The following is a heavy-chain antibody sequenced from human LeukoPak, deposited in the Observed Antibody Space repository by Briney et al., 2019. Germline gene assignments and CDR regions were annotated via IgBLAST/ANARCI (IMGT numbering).Heavy chain of an antibody. CDR3: ARHDCYASGSHFDY. D-gene: IGHD3-10*01. Sequence: SETLSLTCTVSGASIRSRSYYWGWIRQPPGKGLEWIGTVYFSGSTFSNPSLESRVTISVDTSKNQFSLKLSSVTAADTAVYYCARHDCYASGSHFDYWGQGTLVSVSS. V-gene: IGHV4-39*01. J-gene: IGHJ4*02. CDR2: VYFSGST. CDR1: GASIRSRSYY.